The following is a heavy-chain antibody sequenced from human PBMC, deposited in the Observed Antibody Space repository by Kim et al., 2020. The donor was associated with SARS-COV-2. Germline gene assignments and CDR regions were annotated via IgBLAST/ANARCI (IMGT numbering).Heavy chain of an antibody. CDR2: IIPIFGTA. CDR1: GGTFSSYA. D-gene: IGHD3-3*01. CDR3: ATPDSFGVVRKPGIRYYYGMDV. Sequence: SVKVSCKASGGTFSSYAISWVRQAPGQGLEWMGGIIPIFGTANYAQKFQGRVTITADESTSTAYMELSSLRSEDTAVYYCATPDSFGVVRKPGIRYYYGMDVWGQGTTVTVSS. J-gene: IGHJ6*02. V-gene: IGHV1-69*13.